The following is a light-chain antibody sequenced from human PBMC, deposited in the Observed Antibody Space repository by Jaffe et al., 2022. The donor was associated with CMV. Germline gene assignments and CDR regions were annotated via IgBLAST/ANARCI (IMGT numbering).Light chain of an antibody. CDR2: GAS. J-gene: IGKJ2*01. CDR3: QQYDSSQYT. Sequence: EIVLTQSPGTLSLSPGERATLSCRASQSVTSSYLAWYQQKPGQAPRLLIYGASTRATGTPDRVSGSGSGTDFTLTISRLEPEDFAVYYCQQYDSSQYTFGQGTKLEI. CDR1: QSVTSSY. V-gene: IGKV3-20*01.